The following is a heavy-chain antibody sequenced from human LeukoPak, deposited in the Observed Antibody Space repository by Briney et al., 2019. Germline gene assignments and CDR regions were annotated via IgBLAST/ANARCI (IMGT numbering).Heavy chain of an antibody. V-gene: IGHV4-4*07. CDR1: GGSISSYY. D-gene: IGHD1-26*01. Sequence: SETLSLTCTVSGGSISSYYWAWIRQPAGKGLECIWRIYPSGNTNYNPSLKSRVTMSINTSKNQFSLKLSSVTAADTAVYYCASDIRGANALDIWGQGTMVTVSS. CDR2: IYPSGNT. CDR3: ASDIRGANALDI. J-gene: IGHJ3*02.